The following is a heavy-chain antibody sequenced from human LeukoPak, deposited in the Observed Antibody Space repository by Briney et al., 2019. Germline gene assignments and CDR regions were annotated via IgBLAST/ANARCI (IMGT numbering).Heavy chain of an antibody. J-gene: IGHJ5*02. D-gene: IGHD3-22*01. CDR1: GFTFSSYS. CDR2: IGSSSSTI. V-gene: IGHV3-48*04. Sequence: GGSLRLSCAASGFTFSSYSMNWVRQAPGKGLEWVSYIGSSSSTIYYADSVKGRFTISRDNAKNSLYLQMNSLRAEDTAVYYCARAPNTYDSSGYYNWFDPWGQGTLVTVSS. CDR3: ARAPNTYDSSGYYNWFDP.